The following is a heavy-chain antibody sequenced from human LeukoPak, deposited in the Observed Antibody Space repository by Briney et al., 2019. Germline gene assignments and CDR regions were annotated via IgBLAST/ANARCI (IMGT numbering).Heavy chain of an antibody. CDR2: ISTSSSYI. CDR1: GFTFSSYG. V-gene: IGHV3-21*01. Sequence: GGTLRLSCAASGFTFSSYGMNWVRQAPGKGLEWVSFISTSSSYIYYADSVKGRFTISRDNSKNTLYLQMNSLRAEDTAVYYCAHALGYYDSRGHDAFDIWGQGTMVTVSS. J-gene: IGHJ3*02. D-gene: IGHD3-22*01. CDR3: AHALGYYDSRGHDAFDI.